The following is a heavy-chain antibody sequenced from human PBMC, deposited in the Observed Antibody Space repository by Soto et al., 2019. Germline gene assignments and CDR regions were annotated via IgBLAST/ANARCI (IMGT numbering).Heavy chain of an antibody. CDR1: GFTFSSYG. Sequence: QVQLVESGGGVVQPGRSLRLSCAASGFTFSSYGMHWVRQAPGKGLEWVAVISYDGSNKYYADSVKGRFTISRDNSKNTLYLQMNSLRAEDTAVYYCAKDSGLGVGATNYFDYWGQGTLVTVSS. V-gene: IGHV3-30*18. D-gene: IGHD1-26*01. J-gene: IGHJ4*02. CDR3: AKDSGLGVGATNYFDY. CDR2: ISYDGSNK.